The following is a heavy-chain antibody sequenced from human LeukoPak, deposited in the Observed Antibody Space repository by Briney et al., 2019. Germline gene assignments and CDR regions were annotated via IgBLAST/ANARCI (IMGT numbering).Heavy chain of an antibody. J-gene: IGHJ5*02. D-gene: IGHD2-15*01. CDR3: ARGAIYCSGGSCYLEGNWFDP. CDR2: IILIFGTA. V-gene: IGHV1-69*05. CDR1: GSTFSIYA. Sequence: SVTLSFKASGSTFSIYAISWVRQAPGPGLEWMGVIILIFGTANYAQKFQGRVTITTDDSTSTAYVELGSLRSEDTAVYYCARGAIYCSGGSCYLEGNWFDPWGQGTLVTVSS.